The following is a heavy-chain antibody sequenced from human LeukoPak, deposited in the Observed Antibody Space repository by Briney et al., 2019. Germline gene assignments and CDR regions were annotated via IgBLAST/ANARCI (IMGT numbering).Heavy chain of an antibody. CDR1: GCTFSNAR. CDR2: IKSKTDGGTT. CDR3: TTSYYDYVWGSYRYQKYYFDY. Sequence: GGSLRLSCAASGCTFSNARMSWVRQAPGKGLEWVGRIKSKTDGGTTDYAAPVKGRFTISRDDSKNTLYLQMNSLKTEDTAVYYCTTSYYDYVWGSYRYQKYYFDYWGQGTLVTVSS. D-gene: IGHD3-16*02. J-gene: IGHJ4*02. V-gene: IGHV3-15*01.